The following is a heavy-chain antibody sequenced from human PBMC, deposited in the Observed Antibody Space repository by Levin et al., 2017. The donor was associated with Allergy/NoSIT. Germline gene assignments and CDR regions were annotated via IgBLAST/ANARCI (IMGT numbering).Heavy chain of an antibody. CDR2: ITPFFGTA. Sequence: KISCKASGGTFTNFAIHWVRQAPGQGLEWMGGITPFFGTANYAQKSQGRTTSIADASTSTGYMELTSLRSEDTAIYYCARVSTSVTTSLNYYGMDVWGQGTTVTVSS. D-gene: IGHD4-17*01. CDR1: GGTFTNFA. V-gene: IGHV1-69*01. CDR3: ARVSTSVTTSLNYYGMDV. J-gene: IGHJ6*02.